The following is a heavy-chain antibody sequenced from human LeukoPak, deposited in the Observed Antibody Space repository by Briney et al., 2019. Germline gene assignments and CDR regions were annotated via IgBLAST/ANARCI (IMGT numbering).Heavy chain of an antibody. D-gene: IGHD3-9*01. J-gene: IGHJ4*02. CDR1: GYTFTSYG. CDR3: ARGKDYDILTGISPFDY. CDR2: ISAYNGNT. Sequence: GASVKVSCKASGYTFTSYGISWVRQAPGQGLEWMGWISAYNGNTNYAQKLQGRVTMTTDTSTSTAYMELRSLRSDDTAVYYCARGKDYDILTGISPFDYWGQGTLVTVSS. V-gene: IGHV1-18*01.